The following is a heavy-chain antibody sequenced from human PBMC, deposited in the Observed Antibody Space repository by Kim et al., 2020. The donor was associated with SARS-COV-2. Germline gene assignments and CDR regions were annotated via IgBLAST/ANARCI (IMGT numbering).Heavy chain of an antibody. Sequence: SETLSLTCTVSGGSISSGGYYWSWIRQHPGKGLEWIGYIYYSGSTYYNPSLKSRVTISVDTSKNQFSLKLSSVTAADTAVYYCARTWFGDHSIRFDPWGQGTLVTVSS. J-gene: IGHJ5*02. CDR2: IYYSGST. D-gene: IGHD3-10*01. V-gene: IGHV4-31*03. CDR1: GGSISSGGYY. CDR3: ARTWFGDHSIRFDP.